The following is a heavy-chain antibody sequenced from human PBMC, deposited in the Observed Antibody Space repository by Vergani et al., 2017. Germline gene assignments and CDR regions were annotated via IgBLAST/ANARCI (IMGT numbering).Heavy chain of an antibody. Sequence: QVQLVESGGGVVQPGRSLRLSCAASGLTFSSYAMHWVRQAPGKGLEWVAVIWYDGSNKYYVDSVKGRFTISRDNAKNSLYLQMNSLRAEDTAVYYCAREGMRYSGRIDYWGQGTLVTVSS. J-gene: IGHJ4*02. CDR3: AREGMRYSGRIDY. D-gene: IGHD1-26*01. CDR2: IWYDGSNK. CDR1: GLTFSSYA. V-gene: IGHV3-33*08.